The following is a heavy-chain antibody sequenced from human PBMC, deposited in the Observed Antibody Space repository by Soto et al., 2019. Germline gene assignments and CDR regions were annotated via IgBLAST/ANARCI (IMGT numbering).Heavy chain of an antibody. D-gene: IGHD6-6*01. CDR2: IYYSGST. CDR1: GGSISSGGYY. Sequence: SETLSLTCTVSGGSISSGGYYWSWIRQHPGKGLEWIGYIYYSGSTYYNPPLKSRVTISVDTSKNQFSLKLSSVTAADTAVYYCARGGSSLAADYWGQGTLVTVSS. J-gene: IGHJ4*02. V-gene: IGHV4-31*03. CDR3: ARGGSSLAADY.